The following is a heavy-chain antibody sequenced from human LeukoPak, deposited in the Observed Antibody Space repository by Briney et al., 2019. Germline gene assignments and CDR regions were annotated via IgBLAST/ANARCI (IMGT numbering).Heavy chain of an antibody. V-gene: IGHV4-39*01. CDR2: ICHSGNT. J-gene: IGHJ3*01. D-gene: IGHD2-15*01. CDR3: ARYCNAGACSMFKTFDV. Sequence: SETLSLTCTVSGDSINSAIYCWGWIRQPPGKDLEWIGTICHSGNTYYNPSLKSRVTVSVDTSKSQLSLRLNSVTAADTSVYYCARYCNAGACSMFKTFDVWGQGTMVTVSS. CDR1: GDSINSAIYC.